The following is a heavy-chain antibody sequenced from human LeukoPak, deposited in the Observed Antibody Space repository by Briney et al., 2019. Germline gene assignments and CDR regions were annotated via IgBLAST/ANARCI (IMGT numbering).Heavy chain of an antibody. CDR1: GFTFSSYS. V-gene: IGHV3-48*02. CDR2: ITRSSSTI. J-gene: IGHJ4*02. Sequence: GGSLRLSCAASGFTFSSYSMNWVRXAPGKXXEWVSYITRSSSTIHYRDSVKGRFTISRDNAKNSLYLQMNSLRDEDTAVYYCVRDPDALDYWGQGTLVTVSS. CDR3: VRDPDALDY.